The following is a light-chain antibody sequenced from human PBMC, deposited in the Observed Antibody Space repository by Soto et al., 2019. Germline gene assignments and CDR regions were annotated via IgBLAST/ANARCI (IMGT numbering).Light chain of an antibody. CDR3: QKYNNWPIT. Sequence: VMTQSPATLSLSPGESATLSCRASQSVSSNLAWYQQNTGQAPMILIYGESTRANGIPDRFSGSGSGTELTLTISRLQSEDFAVYYCQKYNNWPITFGQGTRLDIK. CDR1: QSVSSN. J-gene: IGKJ5*01. V-gene: IGKV3-15*01. CDR2: GES.